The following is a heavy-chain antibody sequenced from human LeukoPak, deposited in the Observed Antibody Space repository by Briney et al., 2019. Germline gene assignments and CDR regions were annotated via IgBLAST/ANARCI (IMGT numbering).Heavy chain of an antibody. D-gene: IGHD6-19*01. CDR1: RFTFSDYY. J-gene: IGHJ4*02. CDR3: ARVRAAYSSGWYYFDY. Sequence: GGSLRLSCAASRFTFSDYYMSWIRQAPGKGLEWASCISNSGSTIYYADSVKGRFTISRDNAKNSLYLQMNSLRAEDTAVYYCARVRAAYSSGWYYFDYWGQGTLVTVSS. CDR2: ISNSGSTI. V-gene: IGHV3-11*01.